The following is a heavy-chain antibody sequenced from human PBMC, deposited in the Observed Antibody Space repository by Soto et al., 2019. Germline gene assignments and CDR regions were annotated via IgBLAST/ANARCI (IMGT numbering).Heavy chain of an antibody. CDR1: GGSFSGYY. CDR3: ATANWSHHYFDP. CDR2: INHSGST. D-gene: IGHD1-1*01. J-gene: IGHJ5*02. V-gene: IGHV4-34*01. Sequence: SETLSLTCAVYGGSFSGYYWSWLRQPPGKGLEWIGEINHSGSTNYNPSLKSRVTISVDTSKNQFSLKVTSVTAADTAVYYCATANWSHHYFDPWGQGTLVNVSS.